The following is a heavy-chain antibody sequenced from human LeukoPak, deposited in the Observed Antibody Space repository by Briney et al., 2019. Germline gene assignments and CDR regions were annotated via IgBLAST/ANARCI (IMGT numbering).Heavy chain of an antibody. J-gene: IGHJ4*02. CDR1: GGSVSSGSYY. D-gene: IGHD5-18*01. CDR2: IYTSGST. V-gene: IGHV4-61*02. CDR3: ARSRGYSYGAY. Sequence: SETLSLTCTVSGGSVSSGSYYWSWIRQPAGKGLEWIGRIYTSGSTNYNPSLKSRVTISVETSKNQFSLKLSSVTAADTAVYYCARSRGYSYGAYWGQGTLVTVSS.